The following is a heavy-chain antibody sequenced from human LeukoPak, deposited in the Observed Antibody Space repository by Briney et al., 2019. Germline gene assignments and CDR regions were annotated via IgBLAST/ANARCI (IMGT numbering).Heavy chain of an antibody. V-gene: IGHV1-2*04. J-gene: IGHJ6*02. Sequence: GASVKVSCKASGYTFTGYYMHWVRHAPGQGLEWMGWINPNSGGTNYAQKFQGWVTMTRDTSISTAYMELSRLRSDDTGVYYCARGAAAGKWGYYYYYYGMDVWGQGTTVTVSS. CDR3: ARGAAAGKWGYYYYYYGMDV. CDR1: GYTFTGYY. D-gene: IGHD6-13*01. CDR2: INPNSGGT.